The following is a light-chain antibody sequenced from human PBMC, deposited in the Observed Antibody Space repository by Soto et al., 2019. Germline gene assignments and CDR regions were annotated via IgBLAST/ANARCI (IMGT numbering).Light chain of an antibody. CDR1: QSIGTY. CDR2: AAS. V-gene: IGKV1-39*01. CDR3: QQYTNWPKT. J-gene: IGKJ1*01. Sequence: DIHMTQPPSTLSASLGDRVTIIGRASQSIGTYLNWYQHKPGKAPKLLIYAASNLRSGAPSRFSGSGSGTEFTLTISSLQSEDFAVYYCQQYTNWPKTFGQGTKVDIK.